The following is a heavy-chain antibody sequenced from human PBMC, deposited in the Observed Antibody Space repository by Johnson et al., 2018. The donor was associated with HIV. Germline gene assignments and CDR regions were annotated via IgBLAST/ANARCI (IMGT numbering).Heavy chain of an antibody. CDR3: ARGGAYCGGDCYHAFDI. V-gene: IGHV3-20*04. CDR1: GFTFDEYD. D-gene: IGHD2-21*02. J-gene: IGHJ3*02. Sequence: VQLVESGGGVARPGGSLRLSCEASGFTFDEYDMSWVRQAPGKGLEWVSGITWNGGSTGYADSVKGRFTISRDNAKNSLYVQMNSLRAEDTALYYCARGGAYCGGDCYHAFDIWGQGTMVTVSS. CDR2: ITWNGGST.